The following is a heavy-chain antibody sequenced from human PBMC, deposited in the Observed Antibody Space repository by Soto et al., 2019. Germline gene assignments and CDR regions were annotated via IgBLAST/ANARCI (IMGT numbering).Heavy chain of an antibody. Sequence: GGSLRLSCTASGFTFGDYAMSWVCQAPGKGLEWVGFIRSKAYGGTTEYAASVKGRFTISRDDSKSIAYLQMNSLKTEDTAVYYCTRVHYYGMDVWGQGTTVTVSS. CDR2: IRSKAYGGTT. J-gene: IGHJ6*02. CDR1: GFTFGDYA. V-gene: IGHV3-49*04. CDR3: TRVHYYGMDV.